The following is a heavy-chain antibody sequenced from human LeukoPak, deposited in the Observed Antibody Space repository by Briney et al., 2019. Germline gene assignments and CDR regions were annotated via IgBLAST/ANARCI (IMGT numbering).Heavy chain of an antibody. Sequence: ASVKVSCKASGYTFTSYDINWVRQATGQGLEWMGWMNPNSGNTGYAQEFQGRVTMTRNTSISTAYMELSSLRSEDTAVYYCARGRSAGLYFDYWGQGTLVTVSS. V-gene: IGHV1-8*01. CDR1: GYTFTSYD. J-gene: IGHJ4*02. CDR3: ARGRSAGLYFDY. CDR2: MNPNSGNT. D-gene: IGHD3-10*01.